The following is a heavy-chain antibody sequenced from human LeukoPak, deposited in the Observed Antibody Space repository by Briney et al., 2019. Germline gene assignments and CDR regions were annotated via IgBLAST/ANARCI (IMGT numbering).Heavy chain of an antibody. CDR1: GFTFSSYE. D-gene: IGHD1-26*01. V-gene: IGHV3-48*03. Sequence: GGSLRLSCAASGFTFSSYEMNWVRQAPGKGLEWVSYISSSGSTIYYADSVKGRFTISRDNAKNSLYLQMNSLRAEDTAVYYCARDHRPRSGSYGSSYWGQGTLVTVSS. CDR2: ISSSGSTI. CDR3: ARDHRPRSGSYGSSY. J-gene: IGHJ4*02.